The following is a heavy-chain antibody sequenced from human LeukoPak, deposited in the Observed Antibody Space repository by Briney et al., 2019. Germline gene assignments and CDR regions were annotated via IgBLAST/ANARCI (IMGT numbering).Heavy chain of an antibody. CDR2: MNPNSGNT. V-gene: IGHV1-8*01. J-gene: IGHJ6*04. CDR1: GYTFTSYD. CDR3: ATALGPAAMRDYYYYGMDV. Sequence: EASVKVSCKASGYTFTSYDINWVRQATGQGLECMGWMNPNSGNTGYAQKFQGRVTMTEDTSTDTAYMELSSLRSEDTAVYYCATALGPAAMRDYYYYGMDVWGKGTTVTVSS. D-gene: IGHD2-2*01.